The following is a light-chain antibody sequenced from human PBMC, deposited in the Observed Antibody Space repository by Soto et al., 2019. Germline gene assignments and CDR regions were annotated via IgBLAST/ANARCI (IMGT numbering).Light chain of an antibody. CDR2: TGK. J-gene: IGLJ3*02. CDR3: TSYSRYKALV. CDR1: SSHRDGDKY. Sequence: QPVPAHPASVSGSLGQAITISCPGTSSHRDGDKYVAWNQQHPGKAPKLIMFTGKKRPSGGADRFSGSNSGNTASLTISGLQGEGEADDYCTSYSRYKALVFGGGTKGTVL. V-gene: IGLV2-14*01.